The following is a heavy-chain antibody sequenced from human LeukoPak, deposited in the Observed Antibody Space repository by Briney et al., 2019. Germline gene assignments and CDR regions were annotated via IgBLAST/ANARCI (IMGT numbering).Heavy chain of an antibody. V-gene: IGHV4-59*12. CDR1: AASISSYY. J-gene: IGHJ3*02. D-gene: IGHD1-1*01. CDR3: ARMRDNWNVCVFDM. CDR2: IFYSGST. Sequence: PSQTRSPTCTLSAASISSYYWGWIRQPPGKGLEWIGYIFYSGSTNYNPSLKSRLTISVDTSKIQFSLKLSSVTATDTAVYYCARMRDNWNVCVFDMWGQDTRVTV.